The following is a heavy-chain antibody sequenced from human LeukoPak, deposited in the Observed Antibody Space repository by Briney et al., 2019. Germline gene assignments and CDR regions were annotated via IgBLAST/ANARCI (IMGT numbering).Heavy chain of an antibody. CDR3: ARAQRRVVISYYYYYMDV. CDR2: MNPNSGNT. Sequence: ASVKVSCKASGYTFTSYDINWVRQATGQGLEWMGWMNPNSGNTGYAQKFQGRVTITRNTSISTAYMELSSLRSEDTAVYYCARAQRRVVISYYYYYMDVWGKGTTVTVSS. V-gene: IGHV1-8*03. CDR1: GYTFTSYD. J-gene: IGHJ6*03. D-gene: IGHD3-3*01.